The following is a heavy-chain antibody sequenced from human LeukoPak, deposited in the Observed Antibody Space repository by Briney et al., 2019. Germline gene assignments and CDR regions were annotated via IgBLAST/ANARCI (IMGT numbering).Heavy chain of an antibody. Sequence: MPSETLSLTCTVSGGSISGSSYYWGWLRQAPGKGLEWIESIYYSGITHYNASLKSRVTISVDMSTNQFSLRLSSVTAADTAVYYCARDGWESGDYWGQGTLVTVSS. CDR3: ARDGWESGDY. V-gene: IGHV4-39*07. CDR1: GGSISGSSYY. CDR2: IYYSGIT. J-gene: IGHJ4*02. D-gene: IGHD1-26*01.